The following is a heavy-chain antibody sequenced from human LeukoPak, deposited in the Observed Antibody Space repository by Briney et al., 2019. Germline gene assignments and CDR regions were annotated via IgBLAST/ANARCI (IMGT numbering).Heavy chain of an antibody. J-gene: IGHJ6*02. CDR1: GYTFTTYG. D-gene: IGHD3-3*01. CDR2: ISVYNGNT. CDR3: ARDMGGYYNYYYYGMDV. V-gene: IGHV1-18*01. Sequence: GASVKVSFKASGYTFTTYGINWVRQAPGQGLEWMGWISVYNGNTNYAENLQDRVTMTTDTSTSTAYMELRSLPSDDTAVYYCARDMGGYYNYYYYGMDVWGQGTTVTVSS.